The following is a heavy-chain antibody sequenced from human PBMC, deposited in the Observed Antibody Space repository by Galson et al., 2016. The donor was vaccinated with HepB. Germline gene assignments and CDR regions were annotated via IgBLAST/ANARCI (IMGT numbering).Heavy chain of an antibody. CDR3: AKGAILACGTGCYADY. V-gene: IGHV3-30*18. CDR1: GFTFNNYA. J-gene: IGHJ4*02. Sequence: SLGLSCAASGFTFNNYAIHWVRQAPGKGLEWVAVISYDGTNKYYADSLKGRFTISRDNSKNTLYLQMNSLRAEDTAVYYCAKGAILACGTGCYADYWGQGTLVTVSS. D-gene: IGHD2-2*01. CDR2: ISYDGTNK.